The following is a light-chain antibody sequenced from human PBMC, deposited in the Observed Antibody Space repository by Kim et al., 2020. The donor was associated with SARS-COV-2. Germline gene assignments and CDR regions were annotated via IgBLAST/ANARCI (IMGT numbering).Light chain of an antibody. CDR2: DAS. CDR3: QQRST. J-gene: IGKJ4*01. CDR1: QSVSSY. Sequence: ATPSLSPGERATRSCRASQSVSSYLAWYQQKPGQAPRLLIYDASNRATGIPARFSGSGSGTDFTLTISSLEPEDFAVYYCQQRSTFGGGTKVDIK. V-gene: IGKV3-11*01.